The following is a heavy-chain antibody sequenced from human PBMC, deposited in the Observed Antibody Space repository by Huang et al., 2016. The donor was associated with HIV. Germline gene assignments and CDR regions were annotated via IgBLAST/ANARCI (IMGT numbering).Heavy chain of an antibody. V-gene: IGHV1-69*13. CDR2: IIPMFGTT. CDR1: GGTFSTNA. Sequence: QVQLVQSGAEVKRPGASVKVSCRASGGTFSTNAVSWVRQAPGQGLEWMGGIIPMFGTTNYEQRFQGKVTITAEESSSTVYMELSSLRSDDTAVYYCARQPYCGGDCAHYYYFYMDVWGKGTTVTVSS. CDR3: ARQPYCGGDCAHYYYFYMDV. J-gene: IGHJ6*03. D-gene: IGHD2-21*02.